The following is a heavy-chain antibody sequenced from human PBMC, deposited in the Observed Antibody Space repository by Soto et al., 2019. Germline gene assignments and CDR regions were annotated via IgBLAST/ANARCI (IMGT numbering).Heavy chain of an antibody. D-gene: IGHD6-19*01. CDR2: ISGSGGST. CDR1: GFTFSSYA. CDR3: VTAYPDSDWTDY. Sequence: GGSLRLSCAASGFTFSSYAMSWVRQAPGKGLEWVSAISGSGGSTYYADSVKGRFTISRDNSKNTLYLQMNSLRAEDTAVYYCVTAYPDSDWTDYWGQGTLVTVSS. J-gene: IGHJ4*02. V-gene: IGHV3-23*01.